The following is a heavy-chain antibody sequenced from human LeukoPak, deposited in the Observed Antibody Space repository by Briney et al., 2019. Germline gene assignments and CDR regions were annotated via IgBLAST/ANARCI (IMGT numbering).Heavy chain of an antibody. Sequence: PSETLSLTCTVSGGSTSTSNYYWGWIRQPPGKGLEWIGNIFYSGSTYYSPSLRSRVTISLDTSRNQFSLKLNSVTAADTAVYYCARSNYDILTYWGQGTLVTVSS. D-gene: IGHD3-9*01. V-gene: IGHV4-39*07. CDR3: ARSNYDILTY. CDR2: IFYSGST. J-gene: IGHJ4*02. CDR1: GGSTSTSNYY.